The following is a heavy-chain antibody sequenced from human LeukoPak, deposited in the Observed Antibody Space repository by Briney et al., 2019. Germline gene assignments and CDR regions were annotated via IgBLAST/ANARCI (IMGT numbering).Heavy chain of an antibody. D-gene: IGHD5-18*01. V-gene: IGHV4-39*01. CDR3: ARRYRYNYGKIDY. Sequence: PSETLSLTCTVSAASISSTNYYWVWIRQPPGKGLEWIENIYYSGNTYYNPSLKSRVTISVDTSKNQFSLKLSSVTAADTAVYHCARRYRYNYGKIDYWGQGILVTVSS. CDR2: IYYSGNT. J-gene: IGHJ4*02. CDR1: AASISSTNYY.